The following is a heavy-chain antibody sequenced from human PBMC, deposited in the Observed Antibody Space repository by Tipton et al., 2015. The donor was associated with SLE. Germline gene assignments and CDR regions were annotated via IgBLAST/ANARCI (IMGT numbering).Heavy chain of an antibody. CDR3: ARALTRHDAFDI. Sequence: TLSLTCAVYGGSFSGYYWSWIRQPPGKGLEWIGEINHSGSTNYNPSLKSRVTISVDTSRNQFSLKLSSVTAADTAVYYCARALTRHDAFDIWGQGTMVTVSS. J-gene: IGHJ3*02. CDR2: INHSGST. D-gene: IGHD3-16*02. CDR1: GGSFSGYY. V-gene: IGHV4-34*01.